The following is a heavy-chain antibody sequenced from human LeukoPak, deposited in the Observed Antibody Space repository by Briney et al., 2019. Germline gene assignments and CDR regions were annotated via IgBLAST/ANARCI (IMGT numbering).Heavy chain of an antibody. V-gene: IGHV3-48*01. Sequence: GGSLRLSCAASGFIFSSYSMNWVRQAPGKGLEWVSYISSSSSTIYYADSVKGRFTISRDNAKNSLYLQLNSLRAEDTAVYYCARDIGPLDYWGQGTLVTVSS. J-gene: IGHJ4*02. CDR2: ISSSSSTI. CDR3: ARDIGPLDY. CDR1: GFIFSSYS. D-gene: IGHD3-10*01.